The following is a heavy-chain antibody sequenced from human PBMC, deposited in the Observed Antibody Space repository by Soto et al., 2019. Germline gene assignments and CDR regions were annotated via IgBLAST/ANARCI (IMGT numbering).Heavy chain of an antibody. V-gene: IGHV3-23*01. CDR1: GFTFSSYA. CDR2: ISGSGATT. Sequence: EVQLLESGGGLVQPGGSLRLSCAASGFTFSSYAMSWVRQAPGKGLEWVSVISGSGATTYYADSVKGRFTISTDNCKNTQQLPLNSLRAQDTAVFYGAILTVTTSDDTFDIWGQATRVTVSS. J-gene: IGHJ3*02. D-gene: IGHD3-22*01. CDR3: AILTVTTSDDTFDI.